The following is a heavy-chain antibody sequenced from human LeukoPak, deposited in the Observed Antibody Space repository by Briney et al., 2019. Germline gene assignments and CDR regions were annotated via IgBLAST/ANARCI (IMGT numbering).Heavy chain of an antibody. CDR1: GGTFSSDA. D-gene: IGHD2-2*01. CDR2: IIPIFGTA. J-gene: IGHJ3*02. Sequence: GSSVKVSCKASGGTFSSDAISWVRQAPGQGLEWMGGIIPIFGTANYAQKFQGRVTINTDESTSTAYMELSSLRSEDTAVYFCARDRQYCSSTSCYSAFDIWGQGTMVTVSS. CDR3: ARDRQYCSSTSCYSAFDI. V-gene: IGHV1-69*05.